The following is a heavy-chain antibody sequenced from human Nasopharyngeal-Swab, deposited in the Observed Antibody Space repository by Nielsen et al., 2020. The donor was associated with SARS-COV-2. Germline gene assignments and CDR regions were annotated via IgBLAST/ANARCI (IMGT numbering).Heavy chain of an antibody. CDR1: GFTFSSYA. CDR2: ISGSGGST. D-gene: IGHD6-19*01. J-gene: IGHJ5*02. CDR3: AKDGGIAVAGWFDP. Sequence: GESLNISRAASGFTFSSYAISWVRHAPGRGLEWVSAISGSGGSTYYADSVKGRFTISRDNSKNTLDLQMNSLRAEDTAVYYCAKDGGIAVAGWFDPWGQGTLVTVSS. V-gene: IGHV3-23*01.